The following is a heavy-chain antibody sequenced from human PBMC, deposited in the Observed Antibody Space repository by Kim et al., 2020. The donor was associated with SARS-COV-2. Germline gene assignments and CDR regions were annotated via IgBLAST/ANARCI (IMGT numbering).Heavy chain of an antibody. J-gene: IGHJ4*02. CDR3: ARGAPMITFGGVISSDY. D-gene: IGHD3-16*02. Sequence: GGSLRLSCAASGFTFSSYSMNWVRQAPGKGLEWVSSISSSSSYIYYADSVKGRFTISRDNAKNSLYLQMNSLRAEDTAVYYCARGAPMITFGGVISSDYWGQGTLVTVSS. V-gene: IGHV3-21*01. CDR1: GFTFSSYS. CDR2: ISSSSSYI.